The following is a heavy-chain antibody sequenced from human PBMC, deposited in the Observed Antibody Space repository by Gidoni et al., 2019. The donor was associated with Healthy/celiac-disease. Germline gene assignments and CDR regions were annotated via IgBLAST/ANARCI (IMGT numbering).Heavy chain of an antibody. J-gene: IGHJ4*02. Sequence: QVTLKESGPALVKPTQTLTLTCTFSGFSLSTSGMRVSWIRQPPGKALEWLARIDWDDDKFYSTYLKTRLTISKDTSKNQVVLTMTNMDPVDTATYYCARNYGDYYFDYWGQGTLVTVSS. CDR3: ARNYGDYYFDY. CDR2: IDWDDDK. V-gene: IGHV2-70*04. D-gene: IGHD4-17*01. CDR1: GFSLSTSGMR.